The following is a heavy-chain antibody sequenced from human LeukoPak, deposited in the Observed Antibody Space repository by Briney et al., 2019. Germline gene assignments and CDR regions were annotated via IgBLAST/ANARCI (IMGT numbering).Heavy chain of an antibody. CDR2: MYYSGST. J-gene: IGHJ5*02. Sequence: SETLSLTCTVSGGSISSYYWNWLRQPPGKGLEWIGYMYYSGSTKYNPSLRSRVTLSLDTSKNQFSLKLTSVTAADTAVYYCARGDIIRGDYNWFDPWGQGILVTVSS. V-gene: IGHV4-59*12. CDR1: GGSISSYY. D-gene: IGHD3-10*01. CDR3: ARGDIIRGDYNWFDP.